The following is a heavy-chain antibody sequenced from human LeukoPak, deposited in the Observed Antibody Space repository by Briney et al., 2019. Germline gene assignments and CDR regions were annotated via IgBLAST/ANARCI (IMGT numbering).Heavy chain of an antibody. J-gene: IGHJ4*02. V-gene: IGHV3-21*01. CDR1: GFTFNSYS. CDR3: ARTMYSSGWYAFDY. Sequence: AGSLRLSCAASGFTFNSYSMNWVRQAPGKGLEWVSSISSSSSYIYYADSVKGRFTISRDNAKNSLYLQMNSLRAEDTAVYYCARTMYSSGWYAFDYWGQGTLVTVSS. CDR2: ISSSSSYI. D-gene: IGHD6-19*01.